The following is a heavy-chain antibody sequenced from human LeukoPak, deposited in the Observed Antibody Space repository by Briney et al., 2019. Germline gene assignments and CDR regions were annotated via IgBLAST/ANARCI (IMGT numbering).Heavy chain of an antibody. Sequence: SQTLSLTCAISGDSVSSNSAAWNWIRQSPSRGLEWLGRTYHRSQWYNDYAVSVKSRITINPDTSKDQFSLQLNSVTPEDTAVYYCARDHHQGVQLERPLRFDYWGQGTLVTVSS. CDR1: GDSVSSNSAA. V-gene: IGHV6-1*01. CDR2: TYHRSQWYN. CDR3: ARDHHQGVQLERPLRFDY. D-gene: IGHD1-1*01. J-gene: IGHJ4*02.